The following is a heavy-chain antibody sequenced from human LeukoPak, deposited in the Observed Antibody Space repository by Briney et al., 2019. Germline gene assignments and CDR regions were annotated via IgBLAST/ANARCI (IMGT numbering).Heavy chain of an antibody. CDR1: GASISGYF. CDR3: ASGGGPKKRPFDY. Sequence: SETLSLTCTVSGASISGYFWHWIRHPAGKGLEWIGRVSSSGTTNYNPSLGSRVTMSVDTSKSQFSLNVNSVTAADTAVYYCASGGGPKKRPFDYWGQGTLVTVSS. D-gene: IGHD4-23*01. V-gene: IGHV4-4*07. CDR2: VSSSGTT. J-gene: IGHJ4*02.